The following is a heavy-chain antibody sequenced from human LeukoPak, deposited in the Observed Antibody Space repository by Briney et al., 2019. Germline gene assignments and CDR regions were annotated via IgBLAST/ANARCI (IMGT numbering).Heavy chain of an antibody. J-gene: IGHJ4*02. CDR2: IDPEDGEI. CDR3: ASRLLIHLWAKDF. V-gene: IGHV1-24*01. D-gene: IGHD5-18*01. Sequence: GASVKVACKFSGYALTALSMHWVRQTPGKGLEWMGGIDPEDGEITYAQKFQGRVTMTEDTSTDTAYMELSSLRSEDTAVYFCASRLLIHLWAKDFWGQGTLVTVSS. CDR1: GYALTALS.